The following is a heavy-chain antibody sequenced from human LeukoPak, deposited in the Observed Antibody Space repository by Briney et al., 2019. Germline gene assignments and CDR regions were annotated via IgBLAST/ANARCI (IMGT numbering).Heavy chain of an antibody. D-gene: IGHD3-10*01. CDR2: IYYSGST. J-gene: IGHJ5*01. Sequence: DPSETLSLTCTVSGGSISSYYWSWIRQPPGKGLEWIGYIYYSGSTNYNPSLKSRVTISVDTSRKHFSLHLSSVNAADTAVYYCARRGSALWSGELLEGWFDSWGQGMLVTVTS. V-gene: IGHV4-59*08. CDR3: ARRGSALWSGELLEGWFDS. CDR1: GGSISSYY.